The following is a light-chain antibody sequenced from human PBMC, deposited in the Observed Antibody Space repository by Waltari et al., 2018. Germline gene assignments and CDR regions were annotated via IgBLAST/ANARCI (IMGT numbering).Light chain of an antibody. J-gene: IGKJ4*01. V-gene: IGKV3-20*01. CDR1: QSITNSY. CDR2: VAS. Sequence: EIVLTQSPGPLSLSPGERATLPCRASQSITNSYLAWYQQKPGQAPRLLIYVASTRATGIPDRFSGSGSGTDFTLTISRLEPEDFAVYFCQQYSSSPVTFGGGTKVEIK. CDR3: QQYSSSPVT.